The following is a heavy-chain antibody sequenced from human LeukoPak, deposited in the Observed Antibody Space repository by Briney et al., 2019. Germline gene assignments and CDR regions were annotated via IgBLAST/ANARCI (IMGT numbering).Heavy chain of an antibody. CDR3: ARHSGTYHFDY. Sequence: SETLSLTCTVSGGSISSYYWSWIRQPPGKGLEWIGYISYSGTTNYNPPLKSRVTISVDTSKNQFSLKLSSVTAADTAMYYCARHSGTYHFDYWGQGALVTVSS. V-gene: IGHV4-59*08. CDR1: GGSISSYY. D-gene: IGHD1-26*01. J-gene: IGHJ4*02. CDR2: ISYSGTT.